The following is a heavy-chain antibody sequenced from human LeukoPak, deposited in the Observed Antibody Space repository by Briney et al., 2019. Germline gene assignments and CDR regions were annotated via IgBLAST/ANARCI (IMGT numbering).Heavy chain of an antibody. J-gene: IGHJ6*02. D-gene: IGHD3-3*01. CDR2: IYSGGST. CDR1: GFTVSSNY. V-gene: IGHV3-66*01. CDR3: ARDYDFWSGSEEDYYYGMDV. Sequence: GGSLRLSCAASGFTVSSNYMSWVRQAPGKGLEWVSVIYSGGSTYYADSVKGRFTISRDNFKNTLYLQMNSLRAEDTAVYYCARDYDFWSGSEEDYYYGMDVWGQGTTVTVSS.